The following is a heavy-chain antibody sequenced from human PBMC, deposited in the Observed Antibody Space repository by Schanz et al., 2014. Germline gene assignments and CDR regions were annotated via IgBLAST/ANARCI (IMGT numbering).Heavy chain of an antibody. CDR1: GFTFSSYA. J-gene: IGHJ4*02. CDR2: ISGSGGST. Sequence: EVQLLESGGGLVQPGGSLRLSCAASGFTFSSYAMSWVRQAPGKGLEWVSAISGSGGSTYYADSVKGRFTISRDNSKNTLFLQMNSLRVEDSAIYYCAKVRYSSGWRGDYFDEWGQGTLVTVSS. V-gene: IGHV3-23*01. D-gene: IGHD6-25*01. CDR3: AKVRYSSGWRGDYFDE.